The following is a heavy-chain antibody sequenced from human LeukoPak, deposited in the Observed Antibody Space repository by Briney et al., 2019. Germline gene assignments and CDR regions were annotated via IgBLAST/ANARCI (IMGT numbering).Heavy chain of an antibody. CDR3: ARHETGDFDY. CDR1: GGSISSSSYY. V-gene: IGHV4-39*01. Sequence: SETLSLTCTVSGGSISSSSYYRGWIRQPPGKGLEWIGSIYYSGSTYYNPSLKSRVTISVDTSKNQFSLKLSSVTAADTAVYYCARHETGDFDYWGQGTLVTVSS. J-gene: IGHJ4*02. CDR2: IYYSGST. D-gene: IGHD3-9*01.